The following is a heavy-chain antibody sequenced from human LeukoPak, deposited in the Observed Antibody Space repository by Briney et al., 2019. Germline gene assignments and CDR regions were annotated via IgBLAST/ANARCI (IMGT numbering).Heavy chain of an antibody. J-gene: IGHJ6*02. Sequence: TGGSLRLSCAASGFTFSSYDMHWVRQATGKGLEWVSAIGTAGDTYYPGSVKGRFTISRENAKNSLYLQMNSLRAGDTAVYYCARAGDSGSLWGYYYYGMDVWGQGTTVTVSS. CDR1: GFTFSSYD. V-gene: IGHV3-13*01. D-gene: IGHD1-26*01. CDR3: ARAGDSGSLWGYYYYGMDV. CDR2: IGTAGDT.